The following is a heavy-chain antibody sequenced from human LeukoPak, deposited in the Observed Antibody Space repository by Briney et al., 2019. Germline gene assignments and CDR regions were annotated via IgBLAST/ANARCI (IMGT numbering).Heavy chain of an antibody. V-gene: IGHV4-34*01. D-gene: IGHD3-16*02. CDR2: INHSGST. CDR3: ARAYYDYVWGSYRYAVGYFDY. CDR1: GGSFSGYY. Sequence: SKTLSLTCAVYGGSFSGYYWSWIRQPPGKGLEWIGEINHSGSTNYNPSLKSRVTISVDTSKNQFSLKLSSVTAADTAVYYCARAYYDYVWGSYRYAVGYFDYWGQGTLVTVSS. J-gene: IGHJ4*02.